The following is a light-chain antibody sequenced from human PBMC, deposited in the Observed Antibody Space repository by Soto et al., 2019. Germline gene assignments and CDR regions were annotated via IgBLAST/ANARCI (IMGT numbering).Light chain of an antibody. CDR3: QQYNRWPLT. CDR2: DAS. CDR1: QSIYEK. Sequence: EIVMTQSPATRSVSPGERVTLSCRASQSIYEKLAWYQQKPGQTPRLVIYDASTRATGTPGSFSGSGSGTEFTLTISSLQSEDFAVYYCQQYNRWPLTFGGGTKVDIK. V-gene: IGKV3-15*01. J-gene: IGKJ4*01.